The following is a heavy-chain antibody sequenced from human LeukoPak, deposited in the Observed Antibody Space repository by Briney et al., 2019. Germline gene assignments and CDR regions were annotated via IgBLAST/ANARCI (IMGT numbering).Heavy chain of an antibody. V-gene: IGHV3-15*01. Sequence: KTSETLSLTCTVSGGSISSGGYSWSWVRQAPGKGLEWVGRIKSKADGGTTDYAAPVKGRFTISRDDSKNTLYLQMNSLKAEDTAVYYCTTVGCSGGGCFFFDHWGQGTLVTVSS. CDR2: IKSKADGGTT. CDR3: TTVGCSGGGCFFFDH. D-gene: IGHD2-15*01. CDR1: GGSISSGGYS. J-gene: IGHJ4*02.